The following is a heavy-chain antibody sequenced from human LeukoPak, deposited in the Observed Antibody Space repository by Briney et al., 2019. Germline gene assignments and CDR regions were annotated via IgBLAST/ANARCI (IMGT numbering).Heavy chain of an antibody. J-gene: IGHJ4*02. Sequence: SETLSLTRTVSGGSISSYYWSWIRQPPGKGLEWIGYIYTSGSTNYNPSLKSRVTIPVDTSKNQFSLKLSSVTAADTAVYYCARSLLYYFDYWGQGTLVTVSS. V-gene: IGHV4-4*09. CDR3: ARSLLYYFDY. CDR2: IYTSGST. CDR1: GGSISSYY.